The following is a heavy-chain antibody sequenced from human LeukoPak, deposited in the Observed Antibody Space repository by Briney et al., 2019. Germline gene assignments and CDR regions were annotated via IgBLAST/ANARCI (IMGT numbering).Heavy chain of an antibody. J-gene: IGHJ4*02. CDR2: ISYDGSNK. CDR3: AKGHYYGSGSLDY. V-gene: IGHV3-30-3*01. D-gene: IGHD3-10*01. CDR1: GFTFSSYA. Sequence: GGSLRLSCAASGFTFSSYAMHWVRQAPGKGLEWVAVISYDGSNKYYADSVKGRFTISRDNSKNTLYVQMNGLRAEDTAVYYCAKGHYYGSGSLDYWGQGTLVTVSS.